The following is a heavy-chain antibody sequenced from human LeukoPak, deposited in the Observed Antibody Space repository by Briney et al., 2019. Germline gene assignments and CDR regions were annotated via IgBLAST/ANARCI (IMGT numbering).Heavy chain of an antibody. CDR3: ASPWIQLWLRDY. J-gene: IGHJ4*02. CDR2: INSDGSST. V-gene: IGHV3-74*01. D-gene: IGHD5-18*01. CDR1: GFTFSDYW. Sequence: GGSLRLSCAASGFTFSDYWMHWVRQAPGKGLVWVSRINSDGSSTSYADSVKGRFTISRDNSKNTLYLQMNSLRAEDTAVYYCASPWIQLWLRDYWGQGTLVTVSS.